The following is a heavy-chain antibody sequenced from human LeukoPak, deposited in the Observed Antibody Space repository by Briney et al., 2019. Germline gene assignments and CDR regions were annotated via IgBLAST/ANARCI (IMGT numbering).Heavy chain of an antibody. V-gene: IGHV3-23*01. Sequence: GGSLRLSCAASGFTFSSYAMSWVRQAPGKGLEWVSAISGSGGSTYYADSVKGRFTISRDNSKNTLYLQMNSLRAEDTAVYYCAKDQEATVTPYYFDYWGQGTLVTVSS. CDR1: GFTFSSYA. CDR3: AKDQEATVTPYYFDY. D-gene: IGHD4-17*01. J-gene: IGHJ4*02. CDR2: ISGSGGST.